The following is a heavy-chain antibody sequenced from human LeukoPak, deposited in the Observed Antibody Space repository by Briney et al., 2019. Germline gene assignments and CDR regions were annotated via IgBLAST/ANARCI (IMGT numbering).Heavy chain of an antibody. CDR1: GFTFSSYS. CDR3: AIDWSSGYDYAFDY. D-gene: IGHD5-12*01. CDR2: ISSSSSYI. J-gene: IGHJ4*02. Sequence: GGSLRLSCAASGFTFSSYSMNWVRQAPGKGLEWVSSISSSSSYIYYADSVKGRFTISRDNAKNSLYLQMNSLRAEDTAVYYCAIDWSSGYDYAFDYWGQGTLVTVSS. V-gene: IGHV3-21*01.